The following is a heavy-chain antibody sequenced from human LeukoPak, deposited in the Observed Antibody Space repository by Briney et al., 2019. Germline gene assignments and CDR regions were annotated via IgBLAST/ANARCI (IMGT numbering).Heavy chain of an antibody. D-gene: IGHD3-3*01. J-gene: IGHJ6*03. CDR2: MNPNSGNT. Sequence: ASVKVSCKASGYTFTSYDINWVRQATGQGLEWMGWMNPNSGNTGYAQKFQGRVTITRNTSISTAYMELSSLRSEDTAVYYCARGLNYDFWSGYYNYMDVWGKGTTVTVSS. CDR1: GYTFTSYD. V-gene: IGHV1-8*03. CDR3: ARGLNYDFWSGYYNYMDV.